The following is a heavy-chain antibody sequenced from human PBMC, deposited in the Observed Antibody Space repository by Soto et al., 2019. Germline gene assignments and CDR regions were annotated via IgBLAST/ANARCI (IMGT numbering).Heavy chain of an antibody. V-gene: IGHV3-23*01. Sequence: PGGSLRLSCTASGFTFGDYAMSWFRQATGKGLEWVSGISGSGGSTYYADSVKGRFTISRDNSKNTLYLQMNSLRADDTAVYYCAKVLDYYDSSGYYYFDYWGQGTLVTVSS. J-gene: IGHJ4*02. D-gene: IGHD3-22*01. CDR2: ISGSGGST. CDR3: AKVLDYYDSSGYYYFDY. CDR1: GFTFGDYA.